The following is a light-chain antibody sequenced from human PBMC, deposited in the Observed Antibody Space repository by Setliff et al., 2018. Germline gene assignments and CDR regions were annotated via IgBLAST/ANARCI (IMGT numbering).Light chain of an antibody. J-gene: IGLJ1*01. V-gene: IGLV2-11*01. CDR1: SSDVGNYIY. CDR2: DVI. CDR3: CSYAGSYTYV. Sequence: QSALAQPRSVSGSPGQSVTISCTGTSSDVGNYIYVSWYQQHPDKAPKLMIYDVIRRPSGVPDRFSGSKSGNTASLTISGLQAEDEADYYCCSYAGSYTYVFGTGTKVIVL.